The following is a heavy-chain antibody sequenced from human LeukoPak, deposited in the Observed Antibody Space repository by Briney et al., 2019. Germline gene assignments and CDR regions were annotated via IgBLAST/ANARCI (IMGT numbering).Heavy chain of an antibody. D-gene: IGHD1-26*01. Sequence: GRSLRLSCAASGFTFSSYGMHWVRQAPGKGLEWVTVISYDGSNKYYADSVKGRFTISRDNSKNTLYLQMNSLRAEDTAVYYCAKDTWGAPDYWGQGTLVTVSS. CDR1: GFTFSSYG. CDR2: ISYDGSNK. V-gene: IGHV3-30*18. CDR3: AKDTWGAPDY. J-gene: IGHJ4*02.